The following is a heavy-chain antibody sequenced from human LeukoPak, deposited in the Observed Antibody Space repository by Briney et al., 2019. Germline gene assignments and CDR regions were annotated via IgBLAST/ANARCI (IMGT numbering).Heavy chain of an antibody. V-gene: IGHV1-69*04. Sequence: SVTVSCKASGGTFSSYAISWVRQAPGQGLEWMGRIIPILGIANYAQKFQGRVTITADKSTSTAYMELSSLRSEDTAVYYCARDRRGYDSSGYPDYWGQGTLVTVSS. CDR3: ARDRRGYDSSGYPDY. D-gene: IGHD3-22*01. CDR1: GGTFSSYA. CDR2: IIPILGIA. J-gene: IGHJ4*02.